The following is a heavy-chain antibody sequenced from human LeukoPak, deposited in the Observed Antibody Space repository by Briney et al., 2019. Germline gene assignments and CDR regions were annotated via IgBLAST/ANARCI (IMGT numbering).Heavy chain of an antibody. CDR1: GFTFTTYY. V-gene: IGHV3-23*01. CDR2: ISGSGGST. Sequence: PWGSLSLTCAASGFTFTTYYLSWIRQAPGKGLEWISSISGSGGSTYYADSVKGRFTISRDSSKNTLSLQINTLTEEDTSVYFCAPRREADRWVQSHCNSWGPRTLVTVSS. CDR3: APRREADRWVQSHCNS. D-gene: IGHD5-24*01. J-gene: IGHJ4*02.